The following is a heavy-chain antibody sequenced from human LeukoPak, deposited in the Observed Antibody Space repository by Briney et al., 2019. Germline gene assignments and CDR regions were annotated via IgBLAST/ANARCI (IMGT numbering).Heavy chain of an antibody. CDR1: GGSISSYY. V-gene: IGHV4-59*01. J-gene: IGHJ5*02. CDR3: ARNLNAIFGVVIMGFDP. Sequence: PSETLSLTCTVSGGSISSYYWSWIRQPPGKGLEWIGYIYYSGSTNYNPSLKSRVTISVDTSKNQFSLKLSSATAADTAVYYCARNLNAIFGVVIMGFDPWGQGTLVTVSS. CDR2: IYYSGST. D-gene: IGHD3-3*01.